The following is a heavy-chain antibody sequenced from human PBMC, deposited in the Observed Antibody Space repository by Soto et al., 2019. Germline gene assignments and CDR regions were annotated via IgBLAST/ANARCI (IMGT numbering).Heavy chain of an antibody. CDR3: ARGDIVLVPAAMPNWFDP. V-gene: IGHV1-69*13. CDR2: IIPILGTA. J-gene: IGHJ5*02. D-gene: IGHD2-2*01. Sequence: GTSVKVTCKDPGGTISSNAISCVRQEQGQGLEWMGGIIPILGTANYAQKFQGRVTITADESTSTAYMELSSLRSEDTAVYYCARGDIVLVPAAMPNWFDPWGQGTLVTVSS. CDR1: GGTISSNA.